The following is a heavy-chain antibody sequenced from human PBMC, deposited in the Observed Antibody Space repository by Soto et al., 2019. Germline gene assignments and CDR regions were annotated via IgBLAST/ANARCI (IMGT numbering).Heavy chain of an antibody. V-gene: IGHV4-59*01. J-gene: IGHJ6*02. CDR1: GGSISSYY. Sequence: NPSETLSLTCTVSGGSISSYYWSWIRQPPGKGLEWIGYIYYSGSTNYNPSLKSRVTISVDTSKNQFSLKLSSVTAADTAVYYCARVGIYSYYYYGMDVWGQGTTVTVSS. CDR3: ARVGIYSYYYYGMDV. CDR2: IYYSGST. D-gene: IGHD5-12*01.